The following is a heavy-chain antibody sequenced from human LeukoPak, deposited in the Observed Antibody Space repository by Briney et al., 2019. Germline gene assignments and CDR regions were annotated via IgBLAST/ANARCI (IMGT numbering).Heavy chain of an antibody. V-gene: IGHV1-18*04. CDR3: ATDCTGDSCQRQFEY. J-gene: IGHJ4*02. CDR2: INTYNGDK. Sequence: ASVKVSCRAFGYRSSTDANSGLRQAPGQGFEWMAWINTYNGDKAYPHNFQARVTLSRNTLTTTAYMELRSLKSDDTAVYYCATDCTGDSCQRQFEYWGQGTLVTVSS. D-gene: IGHD2-8*02. CDR1: GYRSSTDA.